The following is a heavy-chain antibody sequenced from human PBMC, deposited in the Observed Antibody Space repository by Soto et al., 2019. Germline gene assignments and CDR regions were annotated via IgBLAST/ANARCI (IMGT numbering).Heavy chain of an antibody. J-gene: IGHJ4*02. V-gene: IGHV3-48*02. CDR2: IRPSSESM. CDR1: GFTFSTYP. D-gene: IGHD2-21*02. CDR3: ARDSDFAFDY. Sequence: EVQLVESGGGLVQPGGSLRLSCAASGFTFSTYPMNWVRQAPGKGLEWVSNIRPSSESMSYADSVKGRFTVSRDNAKNSLSLQMNSLRDDDTAVYYCARDSDFAFDYWGQGTLVTVS.